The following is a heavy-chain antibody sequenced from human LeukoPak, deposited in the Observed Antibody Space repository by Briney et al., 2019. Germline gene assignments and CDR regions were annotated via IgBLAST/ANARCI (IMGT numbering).Heavy chain of an antibody. D-gene: IGHD3-22*01. J-gene: IGHJ5*02. CDR3: ARVTLDSSGYYYPFDP. Sequence: SVKVSCKSSGGTFISYAISWVRQPPGQGLEWMGGIIPIFGTANYAQKFRGRVTITTDESTSTAYMELSSLRSEDTAVYYCARVTLDSSGYYYPFDPWGQGTLVTVSS. CDR1: GGTFISYA. V-gene: IGHV1-69*05. CDR2: IIPIFGTA.